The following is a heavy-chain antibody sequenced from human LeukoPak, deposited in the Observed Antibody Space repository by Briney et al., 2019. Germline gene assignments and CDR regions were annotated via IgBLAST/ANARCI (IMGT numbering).Heavy chain of an antibody. CDR2: INHSGST. D-gene: IGHD3-9*01. V-gene: IGHV4-34*01. CDR3: ARGLALRYFDWLLYGYFDY. CDR1: GGSFSGYY. J-gene: IGHJ4*02. Sequence: SETLSLTRAVYGGSFSGYYWSWIRQPPGKGLEWIGEINHSGSTNYNPSLKSRVTISVDTSKNQFSLKLSSVTAADTAVYYCARGLALRYFDWLLYGYFDYWGQGTLVTVSS.